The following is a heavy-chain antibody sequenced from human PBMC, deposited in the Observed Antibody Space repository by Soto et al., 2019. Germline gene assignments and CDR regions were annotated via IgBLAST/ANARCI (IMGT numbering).Heavy chain of an antibody. CDR1: GYRFTTYA. J-gene: IGHJ4*02. CDR3: ARGKFYFDN. V-gene: IGHV1-18*01. CDR2: ISPHNNNT. Sequence: QVQLVQSETEVKKPGASVKVSCKASGYRFTTYAITCVRQAPGQGLEWMGWISPHNNNTEYVQKFQGRVAMTADTSTSTTYMEVRRLRSDDTALYYCARGKFYFDNWGQGTLVTVSS.